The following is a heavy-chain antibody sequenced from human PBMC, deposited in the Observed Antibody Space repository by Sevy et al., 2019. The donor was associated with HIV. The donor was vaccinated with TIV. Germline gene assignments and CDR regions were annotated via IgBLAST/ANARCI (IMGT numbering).Heavy chain of an antibody. J-gene: IGHJ4*02. V-gene: IGHV3-15*01. CDR1: GFTFSNAW. D-gene: IGHD1-20*01. CDR2: IKSKTDGGTT. CDR3: TTDSRITGTDY. Sequence: GGSLRLSCAASGFTFSNAWMSWVRQAPGKGLEWVGRIKSKTDGGTTDHAAPVKGRFTISRDDSKNTLYLQMNSLKTEDTAVYYCTTDSRITGTDYWGQGTLVTVSS.